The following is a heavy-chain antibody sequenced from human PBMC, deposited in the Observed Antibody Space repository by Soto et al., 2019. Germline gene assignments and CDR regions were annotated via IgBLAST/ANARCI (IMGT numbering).Heavy chain of an antibody. V-gene: IGHV3-21*01. D-gene: IGHD3-3*01. J-gene: IGHJ3*02. CDR3: ARDGGSITIFGVVRDDDAFDI. CDR1: GFTFSSYS. CDR2: ISSSSSYI. Sequence: EVQLVESGGGLVKPGGSLRLSCAASGFTFSSYSMNWVRQAPGKGLEWVSSISSSSSYIYYADSVKGRFTISRDNAKNSLYLQMNSLGAEDTAVYYCARDGGSITIFGVVRDDDAFDIWGQGTMVTVSS.